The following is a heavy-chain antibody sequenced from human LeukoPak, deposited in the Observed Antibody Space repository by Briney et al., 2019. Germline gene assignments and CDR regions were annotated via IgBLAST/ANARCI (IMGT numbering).Heavy chain of an antibody. V-gene: IGHV4-59*01. CDR2: IYYSGST. D-gene: IGHD3-9*01. J-gene: IGHJ4*02. CDR3: ARGRDFDWLFYFDY. CDR1: GVSISSYY. Sequence: AETLCLTCTVSGVSISSYYWSWIRQPPGKGLEWIGYIYYSGSTNYNPSLKSRVTISVDTSKNQFSLKLSSVTAADTAVYYCARGRDFDWLFYFDYWGQGTLVTVSS.